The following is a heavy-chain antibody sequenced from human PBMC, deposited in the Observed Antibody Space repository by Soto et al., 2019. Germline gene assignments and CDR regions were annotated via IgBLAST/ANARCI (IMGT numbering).Heavy chain of an antibody. D-gene: IGHD6-13*01. V-gene: IGHV6-1*01. Sequence: PSQTLSLTCAISGDSVSSDSAALNLSMQSPSRGLEWLGRTYYRSKWYNDYAVSVKSRITINPDTSKNQFSLQLNSVTPEDTAVYYCARVQQLAEGWFDPWGQGTLVTVSS. CDR1: GDSVSSDSAA. J-gene: IGHJ5*02. CDR2: TYYRSKWYN. CDR3: ARVQQLAEGWFDP.